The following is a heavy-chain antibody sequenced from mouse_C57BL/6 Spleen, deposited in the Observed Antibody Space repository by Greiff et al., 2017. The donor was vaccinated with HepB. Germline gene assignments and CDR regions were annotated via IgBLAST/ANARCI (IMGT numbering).Heavy chain of an antibody. CDR2: INPNNGGT. D-gene: IGHD3-2*02. J-gene: IGHJ2*01. CDR1: GYTFTDYY. V-gene: IGHV1-26*01. CDR3: ASKFLNSSGYYFDY. Sequence: VQLQQSGPELVKPGASVKISCKASGYTFTDYYMNWVKQSHGKSLEWIGDINPNNGGTSYNQKFKGKATLTVDKSSSTAYMELRSLTSEDSAVYYCASKFLNSSGYYFDYWGQGTTLTVSS.